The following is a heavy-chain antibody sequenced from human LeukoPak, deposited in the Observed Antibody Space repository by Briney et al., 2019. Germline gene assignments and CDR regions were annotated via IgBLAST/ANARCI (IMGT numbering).Heavy chain of an antibody. CDR1: GGSITNYY. Sequence: PSETLSLTYTVSGGSITNYYWSWIRQPLGKGLEWIGYIYYSGSTNYNPSLKSRVTISVDTSKNQFSLSLSSVTAADTAVYYCARQRYSGSYYFDYWGQGTLVTVSS. J-gene: IGHJ4*02. CDR3: ARQRYSGSYYFDY. CDR2: IYYSGST. D-gene: IGHD1-26*01. V-gene: IGHV4-59*08.